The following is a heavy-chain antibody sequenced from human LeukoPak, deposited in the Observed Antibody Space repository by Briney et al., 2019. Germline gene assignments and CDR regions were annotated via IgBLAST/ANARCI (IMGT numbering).Heavy chain of an antibody. CDR2: IYYSGST. V-gene: IGHV4-39*01. CDR1: GGSISNTNYY. Sequence: SETLSLTCTVSGGSISNTNYYWGWIRQPPGKGLEWIGYIYYSGSTNYNPSLKSRVTIFIDTSRSQFSLKVSSVTAADTAVYYCARLRGSYYIFDYWGQGTLVTVSS. CDR3: ARLRGSYYIFDY. J-gene: IGHJ4*02. D-gene: IGHD1-26*01.